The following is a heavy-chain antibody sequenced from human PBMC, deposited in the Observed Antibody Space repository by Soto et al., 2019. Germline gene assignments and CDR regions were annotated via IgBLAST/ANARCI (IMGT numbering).Heavy chain of an antibody. CDR2: IKQDGSEK. CDR3: ARGPPDSSRAEYFQH. V-gene: IGHV3-7*01. CDR1: GFTFSSYW. D-gene: IGHD6-13*01. J-gene: IGHJ1*01. Sequence: GGSLRLSCAASGFTFSSYWMSWVRQAPGKGLEWVANIKQDGSEKYYVDSVKGRFTISRDNAKNSLYLQMNSLRAEDTAVYYCARGPPDSSRAEYFQHWGQGTLVTVSS.